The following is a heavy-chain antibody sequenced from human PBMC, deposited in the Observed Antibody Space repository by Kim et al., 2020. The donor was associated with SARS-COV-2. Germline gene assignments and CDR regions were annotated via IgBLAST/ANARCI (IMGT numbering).Heavy chain of an antibody. Sequence: KYYGDSVKGRFTISRDNSKNTLYLQLNSLRAEDTAVYYGAKRLTSSGLIDYWGQGTPVTVSS. D-gene: IGHD6-25*01. J-gene: IGHJ4*02. V-gene: IGHV3-30*02. CDR2: K. CDR3: AKRLTSSGLIDY.